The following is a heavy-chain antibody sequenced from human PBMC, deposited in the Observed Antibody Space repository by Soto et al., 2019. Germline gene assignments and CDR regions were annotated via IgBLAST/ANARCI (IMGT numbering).Heavy chain of an antibody. CDR2: ISGSGANT. Sequence: EVQLLESGGGLVQPGGSLRFSCAASGFTFSSYAMSWVRQAPGKGLEWVSAISGSGANTYYADSVKGRFTISRDNSKNTLYLQMKSLRAEDTALYYCAKENEVYGDSAGYFDHWGQGTLVTVSS. CDR3: AKENEVYGDSAGYFDH. CDR1: GFTFSSYA. J-gene: IGHJ4*02. V-gene: IGHV3-23*01. D-gene: IGHD4-17*01.